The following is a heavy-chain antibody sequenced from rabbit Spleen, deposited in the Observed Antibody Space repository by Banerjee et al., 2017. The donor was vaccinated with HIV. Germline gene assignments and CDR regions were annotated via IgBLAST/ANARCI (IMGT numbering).Heavy chain of an antibody. CDR3: ARDAGSGPYIDGVFSL. CDR2: IYTGNRKT. CDR1: GFSFTYIDY. V-gene: IGHV1S40*01. Sequence: QSLEESGGDLVKPGASLTLTCTASGFSFTYIDYLCWVRQAPGKGLEWIACIYTGNRKTYYASWAKGRFTISKTSSTTVTLQMTSLTVADTATHFCARDAGSGPYIDGVFSLWGQGTLVTVS. D-gene: IGHD8-1*01. J-gene: IGHJ4*01.